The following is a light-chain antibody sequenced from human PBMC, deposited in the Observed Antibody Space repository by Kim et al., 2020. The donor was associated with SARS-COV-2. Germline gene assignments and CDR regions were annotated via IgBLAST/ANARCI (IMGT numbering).Light chain of an antibody. CDR3: QVWDTSSDYQYV. Sequence: PGKTARITCGGDNIGSNSVHWYQKKSGQAPVLVMYFDSDQPAEIPERFSASKYGNTATLTINKVEAGDEADYYCQVWDTSSDYQYVFGTGTKVTVL. CDR2: FDS. V-gene: IGLV3-21*04. CDR1: NIGSNS. J-gene: IGLJ1*01.